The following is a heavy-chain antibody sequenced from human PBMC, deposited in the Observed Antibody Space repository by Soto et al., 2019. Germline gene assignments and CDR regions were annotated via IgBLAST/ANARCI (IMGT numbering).Heavy chain of an antibody. D-gene: IGHD3-10*01. Sequence: SETLSLTCTVSGGSISSGGYYWSWIRQHPGKGLEWIGYIYYSGSTYYNPSLKSQVTISVDTSKNQFSLKLSSVTAADTAVYYCARVFTELPRTVYYFDYWGQGTLVTVSS. CDR1: GGSISSGGYY. CDR3: ARVFTELPRTVYYFDY. CDR2: IYYSGST. J-gene: IGHJ4*02. V-gene: IGHV4-31*01.